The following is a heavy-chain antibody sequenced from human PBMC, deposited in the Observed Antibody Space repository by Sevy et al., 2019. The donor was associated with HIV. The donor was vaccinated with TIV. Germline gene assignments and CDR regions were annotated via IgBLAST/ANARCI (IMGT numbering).Heavy chain of an antibody. CDR2: IYTSGST. V-gene: IGHV4-4*07. Sequence: SETLSLTCPVSGGSISSYYWSWIRQPAGKGLEWIGRIYTSGSTNYNPSPESRVTMSVDTSKNQFSLKLSSVTAADTAVYYCARDQLRLGRPSYGMDVWGQGTTVTVSS. D-gene: IGHD2-2*01. CDR3: ARDQLRLGRPSYGMDV. J-gene: IGHJ6*02. CDR1: GGSISSYY.